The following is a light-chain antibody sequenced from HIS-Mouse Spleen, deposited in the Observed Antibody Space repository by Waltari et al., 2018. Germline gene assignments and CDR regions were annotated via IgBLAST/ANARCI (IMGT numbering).Light chain of an antibody. V-gene: IGKV1-9*01. J-gene: IGKJ1*01. CDR2: AAS. CDR1: QGISSY. Sequence: IQLTKSPSFLSASVGDRVTITCRASQGISSYLAWYQQKPVKAPKLLIYAASTLQSGVPSRFSGSGSGTEFTRTISSLQPEDFATYYCQQLNSYPPTFGQGTKVEIK. CDR3: QQLNSYPPT.